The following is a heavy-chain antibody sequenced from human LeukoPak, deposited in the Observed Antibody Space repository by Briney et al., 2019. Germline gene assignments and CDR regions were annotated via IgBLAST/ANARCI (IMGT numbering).Heavy chain of an antibody. D-gene: IGHD4-17*01. CDR3: ARVRRYYGDAWYFDL. CDR2: IYHSGST. CDR1: GGSISSGGYS. Sequence: SETLSLTCAVSGGSISSGGYSWSWIRQPPGKGLEWIGYIYHSGSTYYTPSLKSRVTISVDRSKNQFSLKLSSATAADTAVCYCARVRRYYGDAWYFDLWGRGTLVTVSS. V-gene: IGHV4-30-2*01. J-gene: IGHJ2*01.